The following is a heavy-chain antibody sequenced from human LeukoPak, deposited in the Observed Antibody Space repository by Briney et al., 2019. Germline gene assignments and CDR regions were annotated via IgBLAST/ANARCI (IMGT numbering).Heavy chain of an antibody. D-gene: IGHD4-23*01. CDR3: ARVSRGNSVGGDY. CDR1: GDSISSYY. V-gene: IGHV4-4*07. CDR2: ISTTGST. J-gene: IGHJ4*02. Sequence: SETLSLTCSVSGDSISSYYWSWIRQPAGKGLEWIGRISTTGSTNYNPSLKSRVTMSLDMSKNQLSLKLSSVTAADTAMYYCARVSRGNSVGGDYWGQGTLVTVSS.